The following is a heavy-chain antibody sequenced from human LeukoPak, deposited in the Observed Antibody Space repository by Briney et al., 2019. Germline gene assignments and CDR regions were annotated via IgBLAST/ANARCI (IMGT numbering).Heavy chain of an antibody. CDR1: GFTFSDNY. V-gene: IGHV3-11*01. CDR2: ISNGGTTT. D-gene: IGHD6-19*01. CDR3: AKHSSGITFDY. Sequence: PGGSLRLSCAASGFTFSDNYMSWIRRAPGKGLKWVSYISNGGTTTKYADSVEGRFTISRDNAKNFLYLQMNSLRAEDTAVYYCAKHSSGITFDYWGQGTLVTVSS. J-gene: IGHJ4*02.